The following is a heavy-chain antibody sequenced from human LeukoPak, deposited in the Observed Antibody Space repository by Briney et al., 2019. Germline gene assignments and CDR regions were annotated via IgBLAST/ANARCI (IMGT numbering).Heavy chain of an antibody. J-gene: IGHJ4*02. V-gene: IGHV3-30*03. Sequence: PGGSLRLSCAASGFTLSSYGMHWVRQAPGKGLEWVAVISYDGSNKYYADSVKGRFTISRDNSKNTLYLQMNSLRAEDTAVYYCVRGSYYFDYWGQGTLVTVSS. D-gene: IGHD1-26*01. CDR3: VRGSYYFDY. CDR2: ISYDGSNK. CDR1: GFTLSSYG.